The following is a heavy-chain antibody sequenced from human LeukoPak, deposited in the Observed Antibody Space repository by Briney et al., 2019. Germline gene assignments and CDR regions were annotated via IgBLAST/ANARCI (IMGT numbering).Heavy chain of an antibody. V-gene: IGHV3-48*03. D-gene: IGHD2-21*02. CDR2: ISGSGSTR. Sequence: GGSLRLSCAASGFTFSSYERNWVRQAPGKELEGVSYISGSGSTRYSADSVKGRFTISRDNAKNSLYLQMNSMRAEDTAVYYCARGNVVVTATYYFDYWGRGTLVTVSS. CDR3: ARGNVVVTATYYFDY. J-gene: IGHJ4*02. CDR1: GFTFSSYE.